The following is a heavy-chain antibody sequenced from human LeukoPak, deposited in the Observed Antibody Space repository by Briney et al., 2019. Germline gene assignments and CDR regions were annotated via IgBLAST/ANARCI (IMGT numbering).Heavy chain of an antibody. J-gene: IGHJ4*02. V-gene: IGHV1-8*01. Sequence: ASVKVSCKASGYTFTRYDINWVRQATGQGVERMGWMNPNSGNTGYAEKFQGRVTMTRNTSISTAYMELSSLRYEDTAMYYCASVLWFGESATDYWGQGTLVTVSS. CDR1: GYTFTRYD. CDR3: ASVLWFGESATDY. CDR2: MNPNSGNT. D-gene: IGHD3-10*01.